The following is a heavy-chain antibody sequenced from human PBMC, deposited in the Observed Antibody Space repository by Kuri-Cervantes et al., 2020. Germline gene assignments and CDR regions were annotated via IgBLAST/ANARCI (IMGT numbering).Heavy chain of an antibody. Sequence: GGSLRLSCAASGVTRSNYAMSWVRQAPGKGLEWVANIKQDGSDKYYVDSVKGRFTISRDNAKNSLYLQMNSLRAEDTAVYYCASRNSSSSSDRWGQGTLVTVSS. CDR3: ASRNSSSSSDR. CDR1: GVTRSNYA. J-gene: IGHJ5*02. CDR2: IKQDGSDK. V-gene: IGHV3-7*01. D-gene: IGHD6-6*01.